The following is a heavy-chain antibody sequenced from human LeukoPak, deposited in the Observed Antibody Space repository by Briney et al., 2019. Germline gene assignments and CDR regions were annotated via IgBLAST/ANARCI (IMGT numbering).Heavy chain of an antibody. Sequence: SETLSLTCSVSGYSISSGYYWGWIRQPPGKGLEWIGSIYHSGSTYYNTSLKSRVTISVDTSKNQFSLKLNSVTAADTAVYYCARWGSGWFDPWGQGTLVTVSS. CDR2: IYHSGST. D-gene: IGHD2-15*01. V-gene: IGHV4-38-2*02. CDR3: ARWGSGWFDP. CDR1: GYSISSGYY. J-gene: IGHJ5*02.